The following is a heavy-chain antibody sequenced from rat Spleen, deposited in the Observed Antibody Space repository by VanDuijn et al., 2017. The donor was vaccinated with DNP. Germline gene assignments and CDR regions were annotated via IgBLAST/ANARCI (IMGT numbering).Heavy chain of an antibody. Sequence: EVQLVESGGGLVQPGRSMKLSCAASGFTYSNYVMAWVRQAPTKGLEWVASISTGGGDTYYRDSVKGRFTISRDNAKNTQYLQMDSLRSEDTATYYCARHDSGPDWFAYWGQGTLVTVSS. D-gene: IGHD4-3*01. V-gene: IGHV5S13*01. J-gene: IGHJ3*01. CDR3: ARHDSGPDWFAY. CDR1: GFTYSNYV. CDR2: ISTGGGDT.